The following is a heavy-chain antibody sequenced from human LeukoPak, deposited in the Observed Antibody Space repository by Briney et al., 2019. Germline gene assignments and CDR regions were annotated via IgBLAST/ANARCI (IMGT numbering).Heavy chain of an antibody. V-gene: IGHV1-69*13. CDR2: IIPIFGIA. Sequence: SVKVSCKASGGTFSSYAISWVRQAPGQGLEWMGGIIPIFGIANYAQKFQGRVTITADESTSTAYMELSSLRSEDTAVYYCARDCSGGSCLNYYYYYGMDVWGKGTTVTVSS. D-gene: IGHD2-15*01. CDR1: GGTFSSYA. CDR3: ARDCSGGSCLNYYYYYGMDV. J-gene: IGHJ6*04.